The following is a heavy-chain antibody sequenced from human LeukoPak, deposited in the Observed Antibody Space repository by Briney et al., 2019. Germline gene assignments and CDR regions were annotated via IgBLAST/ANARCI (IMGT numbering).Heavy chain of an antibody. D-gene: IGHD5-18*01. Sequence: GGSLRLSCAASGFTFSRHSMNWVRQAPGKGLEWVSSISSSSIYICYADSVKGRFTISRDNAKNSLYLQMNSLRAEDTAVYYCARGGDNYGYNFDYWGQGTLVTVSS. CDR3: ARGGDNYGYNFDY. J-gene: IGHJ4*02. V-gene: IGHV3-21*01. CDR1: GFTFSRHS. CDR2: ISSSSIYI.